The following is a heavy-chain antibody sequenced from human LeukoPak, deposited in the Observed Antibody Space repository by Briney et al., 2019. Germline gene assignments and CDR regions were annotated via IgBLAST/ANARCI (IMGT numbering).Heavy chain of an antibody. V-gene: IGHV4-39*01. CDR2: IYYSGST. J-gene: IGHJ4*02. CDR3: ARQLYDSSGYYQA. Sequence: SETLSLTCTVSGGSISSSSYYWGWIRQPPGKGLEWLGSIYYSGSTYYNPSLKSRVTISVDTSKNQFSLKLSSVTAADTAVYYCARQLYDSSGYYQAWGQGTLVTVSS. D-gene: IGHD3-22*01. CDR1: GGSISSSSYY.